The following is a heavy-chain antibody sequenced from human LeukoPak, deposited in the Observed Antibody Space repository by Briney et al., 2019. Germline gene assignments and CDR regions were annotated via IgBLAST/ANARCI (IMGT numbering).Heavy chain of an antibody. D-gene: IGHD6-19*01. CDR1: GGSISSGSYY. CDR2: IYTSGST. J-gene: IGHJ5*02. Sequence: SETLSLTCTVSGGSISSGSYYWSWIRQPAGKGLEWIGRIYTSGSTNYNPSLKSRVTIPVDTSKNQFSLKLSSVTAADTAVYYCARASQKWLNWFDPWGQGTLVTVSS. V-gene: IGHV4-61*02. CDR3: ARASQKWLNWFDP.